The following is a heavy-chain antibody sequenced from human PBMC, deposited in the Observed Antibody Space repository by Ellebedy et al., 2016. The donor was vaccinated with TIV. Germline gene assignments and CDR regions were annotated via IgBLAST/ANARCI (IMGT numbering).Heavy chain of an antibody. V-gene: IGHV3-7*01. CDR2: INQHGSEK. CDR1: GFTFSHYW. Sequence: GGSLRLSCAASGFTFSHYWMSWVRQAPGKGPEWVANINQHGSEKYYVDSVKGRFTVARDNAKNSLYLQMNSLRAEDTAVYYCARDAPVLRYFDWQIKDDYWGQGTLVTVSS. J-gene: IGHJ4*02. D-gene: IGHD3-9*01. CDR3: ARDAPVLRYFDWQIKDDY.